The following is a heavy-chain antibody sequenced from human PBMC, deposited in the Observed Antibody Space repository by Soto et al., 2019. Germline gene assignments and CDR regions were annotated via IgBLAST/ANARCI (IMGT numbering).Heavy chain of an antibody. D-gene: IGHD1-26*01. CDR3: ARARSAWSDFHYYSLDV. CDR2: ISYDSTKT. J-gene: IGHJ6*02. CDR1: GFTFNSYG. Sequence: LRLSCAASGFTFNSYGMHWVRQGPGNGLEWVAFISYDSTKTYYADSVKGRFTISRDNSNSALYVQMNSLTGEDTAVYYCARARSAWSDFHYYSLDVWGQGTTVTVSS. V-gene: IGHV3-30*03.